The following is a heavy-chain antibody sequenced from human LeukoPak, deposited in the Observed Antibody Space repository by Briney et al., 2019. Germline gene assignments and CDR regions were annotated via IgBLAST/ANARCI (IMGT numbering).Heavy chain of an antibody. Sequence: GRSLRLSCAASGFTFDDYAMHWVRQAPGKGLEGVFCISLNSGRIGYADSVKCRFTISRDDAKNSLYLQMNSLRAEDMALYYCAKSGTSGYAFDYWGQGTLVTVSS. CDR2: ISLNSGRI. J-gene: IGHJ4*02. CDR1: GFTFDDYA. V-gene: IGHV3-9*03. D-gene: IGHD3-22*01. CDR3: AKSGTSGYAFDY.